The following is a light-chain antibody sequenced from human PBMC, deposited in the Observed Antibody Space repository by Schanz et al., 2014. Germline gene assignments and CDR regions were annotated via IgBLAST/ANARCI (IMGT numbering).Light chain of an antibody. CDR2: GAS. CDR3: QQYGTSSRT. Sequence: EIVMTQSPATLSVSPGERATLSCRASQGVRSNLAWYQQKPGQAPRLLIYGASTRATAIPDRFSGSGSGTDFTLTISRLEPEDFAVYYCQQYGTSSRTFGQGTRVDIK. J-gene: IGKJ1*01. V-gene: IGKV3-20*01. CDR1: QGVRSN.